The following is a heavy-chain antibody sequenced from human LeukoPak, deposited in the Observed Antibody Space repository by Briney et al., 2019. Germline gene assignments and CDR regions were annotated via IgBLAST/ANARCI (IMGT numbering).Heavy chain of an antibody. J-gene: IGHJ4*02. CDR1: GFTFSIYG. CDR3: AKRKGSAGWPADY. V-gene: IGHV3-23*01. CDR2: INDSGNST. D-gene: IGHD6-19*01. Sequence: PGGSLRLSCAASGFTFSIYGMSWVRQAPGKGLEGVSTINDSGNSTYYADSVKGRFTISRDNSKNTLSLQMNSLKAEDTAVYYCAKRKGSAGWPADYWGQGTLVTVSS.